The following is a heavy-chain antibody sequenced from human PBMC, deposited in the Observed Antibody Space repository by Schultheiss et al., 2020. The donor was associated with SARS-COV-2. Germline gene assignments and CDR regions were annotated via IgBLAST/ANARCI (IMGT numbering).Heavy chain of an antibody. CDR3: ARVAGDFWSTEYYFDY. CDR1: GGSISSYY. V-gene: IGHV4-59*01. D-gene: IGHD3-3*01. J-gene: IGHJ4*02. Sequence: SETLSLTCTVSGGSISSYYWSWIRQPPGKGLEWIGYIYYSGSTNYNPSLKSRVTISVDTSKNQFSRKLSSVTAADTAVYYCARVAGDFWSTEYYFDYWGQGTLVTVSS. CDR2: IYYSGST.